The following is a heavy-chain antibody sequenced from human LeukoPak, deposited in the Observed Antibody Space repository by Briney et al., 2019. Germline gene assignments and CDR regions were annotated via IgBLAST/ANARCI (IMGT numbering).Heavy chain of an antibody. CDR2: ISSSTTNI. CDR1: GFTFSDYY. V-gene: IGHV3-11*04. D-gene: IGHD6-13*01. CDR3: AQQLAVEGDHYYYGLDV. J-gene: IGHJ6*02. Sequence: GGSLRLSCEASGFTFSDYYMNWIRQAPGKGLEWVSYISSSTTNIFYADSVKGRFTISRDNAKNSLYLQMNSLRDEDTAVYYCAQQLAVEGDHYYYGLDVWGQGTTVTVSS.